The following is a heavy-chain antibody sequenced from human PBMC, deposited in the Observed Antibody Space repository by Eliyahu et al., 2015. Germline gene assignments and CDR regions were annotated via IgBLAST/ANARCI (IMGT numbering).Heavy chain of an antibody. Sequence: QVQLVQSGAEAKMTGASVKVSCKASGYTFTXYYVHWVRQAPGQGLEWMGWINPNSGETQSAQRFQGRVTMTRDTSISTAYLEVNRLRSDDTAVYFCARDGLWSNNWFDPWGQGTLVTVSS. CDR3: ARDGLWSNNWFDP. J-gene: IGHJ5*02. CDR1: GYTFTXYY. CDR2: INPNSGET. D-gene: IGHD3-3*01. V-gene: IGHV1-2*02.